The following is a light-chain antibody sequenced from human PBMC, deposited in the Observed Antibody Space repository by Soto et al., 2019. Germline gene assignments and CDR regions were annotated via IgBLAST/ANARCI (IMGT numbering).Light chain of an antibody. J-gene: IGKJ5*01. CDR3: QQYNNWASIT. Sequence: EIFLTQSPDTLSLSPGERATLSCRASQSVTNYIAWYQQKPGQAPRLLIYGASTRATGIPARISGSGSGTEFTLTISYLQSEDFAVYYCQQYNNWASITFGQGTRLEIK. CDR2: GAS. CDR1: QSVTNY. V-gene: IGKV3-15*01.